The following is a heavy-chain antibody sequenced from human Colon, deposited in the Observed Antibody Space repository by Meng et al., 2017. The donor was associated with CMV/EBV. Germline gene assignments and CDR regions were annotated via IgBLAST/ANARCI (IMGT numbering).Heavy chain of an antibody. CDR1: EFTLNNFV. Sequence: GESLKISCAASEFTLNNFVMSWVRQAPGKGLEWVASITGSGGSTYYADSVKDRFTITRDNSKRTLYLHMNSLRVDDTAVYYCAKGTKQQLPPRWFDPWGQGTQVTVSS. CDR3: AKGTKQQLPPRWFDP. D-gene: IGHD6-13*01. CDR2: ITGSGGST. J-gene: IGHJ5*02. V-gene: IGHV3-23*01.